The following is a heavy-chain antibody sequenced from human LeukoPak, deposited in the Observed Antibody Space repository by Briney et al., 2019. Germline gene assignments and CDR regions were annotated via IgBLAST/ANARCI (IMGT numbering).Heavy chain of an antibody. CDR1: GFSVISNY. J-gene: IGHJ4*02. Sequence: GGSLRLSCAASGFSVISNYMNWVRQAPGKGLEWVSLIYGDVDTYYADSVKGRFTISRDNSKNTLYLQMNSLRAEDTALYYCAKDIYSAWNCFDSWGQGTLVTVSS. V-gene: IGHV3-53*01. CDR3: AKDIYSAWNCFDS. D-gene: IGHD6-19*01. CDR2: IYGDVDT.